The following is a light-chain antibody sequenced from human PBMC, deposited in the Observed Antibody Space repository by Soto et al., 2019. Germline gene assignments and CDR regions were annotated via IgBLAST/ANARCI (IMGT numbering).Light chain of an antibody. V-gene: IGKV3-15*01. J-gene: IGKJ4*01. CDR3: QQYNNSPPT. Sequence: EIVMTQSPATLSLSPGERATLSCRASQSVSSNLAWYHQKPGQAPRLLIYGASTRATGIPARFSGSGSGTEFTLAISRLQSEDSAVYYCQQYNNSPPTFGGGTKVEIK. CDR1: QSVSSN. CDR2: GAS.